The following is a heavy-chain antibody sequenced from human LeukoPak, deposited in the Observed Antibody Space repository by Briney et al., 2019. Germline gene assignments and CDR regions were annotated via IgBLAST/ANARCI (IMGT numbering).Heavy chain of an antibody. CDR3: ASSLSGGTINYYMDV. V-gene: IGHV4-30-4*08. CDR2: IYYSGST. CDR1: GGSISSGDYY. Sequence: SETLSLTCTVSGGSISSGDYYWSWIRQPPGKGLEWIGYIYYSGSTYYNPSLKSRVTISVDTSKNQFSLKLGSVTAADTAVYYCASSLSGGTINYYMDVWGKGTTVTVSS. D-gene: IGHD5-12*01. J-gene: IGHJ6*03.